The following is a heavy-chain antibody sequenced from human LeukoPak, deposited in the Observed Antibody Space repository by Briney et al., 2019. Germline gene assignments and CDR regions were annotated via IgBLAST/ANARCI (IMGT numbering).Heavy chain of an antibody. CDR3: ARGWLAETTVVTPYNY. V-gene: IGHV1-69*13. CDR2: ITPIFGTA. D-gene: IGHD4-23*01. CDR1: GGAFSSYD. J-gene: IGHJ4*02. Sequence: SVKVSCKTSGGAFSSYDISWLRQAPGQGLEWMGGITPIFGTASYAQKFQGRVTITAVESMSTAYMELSSLRSEDTAVYYCARGWLAETTVVTPYNYWGQGTLVTVSS.